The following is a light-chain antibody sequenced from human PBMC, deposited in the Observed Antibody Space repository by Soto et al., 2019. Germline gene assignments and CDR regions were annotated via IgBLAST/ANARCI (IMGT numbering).Light chain of an antibody. J-gene: IGLJ1*01. CDR1: SSNIGINT. Sequence: QSVLTQPPSASGTPGQRVTVSCSGGSSNIGINTVNWYQQLPRTAPKVVIHTNNQRPSGVPDRFSGSKSGTSASLAISGLQSGDEADYYCGEWDESLNGYVFGTGTKVTVL. CDR2: TNN. V-gene: IGLV1-44*01. CDR3: GEWDESLNGYV.